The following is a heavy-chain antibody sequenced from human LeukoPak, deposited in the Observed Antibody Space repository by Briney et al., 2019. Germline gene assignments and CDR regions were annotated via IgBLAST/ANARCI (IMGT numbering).Heavy chain of an antibody. CDR2: IYYSGST. Sequence: SETLTLTCPVAGGSISRYYCRWIRQPPGKGMAWIGYIYYSGSTNYNPSLKSRVTISVDTSKNNYSLQLSSVTAADTVVYYCARDYYASVRSDYYYLDVWGKGTTVTVSS. CDR1: GGSISRYY. D-gene: IGHD3-10*01. V-gene: IGHV4-59*01. CDR3: ARDYYASVRSDYYYLDV. J-gene: IGHJ6*03.